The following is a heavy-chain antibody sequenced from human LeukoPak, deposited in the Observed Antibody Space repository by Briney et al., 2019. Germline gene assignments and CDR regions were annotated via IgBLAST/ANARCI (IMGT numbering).Heavy chain of an antibody. CDR3: ARDPELSDAFDI. V-gene: IGHV4-4*07. CDR1: GVSISSYY. D-gene: IGHD1-26*01. CDR2: IYTSDST. J-gene: IGHJ3*02. Sequence: SETLSLTCSVSGVSISSYYWNWIRQPAGKGLEGMGRIYTSDSTDYNPSLKSRVSMSLDRSKNQFFLKLSAVPAADTAVYFCARDPELSDAFDIWGQGPLVTVSS.